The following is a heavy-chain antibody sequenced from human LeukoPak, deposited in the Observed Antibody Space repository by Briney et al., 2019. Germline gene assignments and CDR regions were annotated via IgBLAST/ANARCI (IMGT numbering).Heavy chain of an antibody. D-gene: IGHD1-7*01. CDR3: ARGHNTIWNSQSH. Sequence: PSETLSLTCIVSGGSFSSGNFYWNWIRQPPGEGLEWIGYIYNNGNTNYNPSLKTRVTISADSSKNQFSLTVRSVTAADTAFYYCARGHNTIWNSQSHWGQGSLVTVSS. J-gene: IGHJ4*02. V-gene: IGHV4-61*01. CDR2: IYNNGNT. CDR1: GGSFSSGNFY.